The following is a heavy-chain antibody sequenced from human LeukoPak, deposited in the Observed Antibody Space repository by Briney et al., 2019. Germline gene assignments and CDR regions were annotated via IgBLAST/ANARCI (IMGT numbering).Heavy chain of an antibody. Sequence: SQTLSLTCTVSGGSISSGSYYWRWIRQPAGKGLEWIGRIYTIGSTNYNPSLKSRVTISVDTSKNQFSLKLSSVTAADTAVYYCARRNSSSWVPGAFDIWGQGTMVTVSS. CDR1: GGSISSGSYY. D-gene: IGHD6-13*01. CDR2: IYTIGST. V-gene: IGHV4-61*02. CDR3: ARRNSSSWVPGAFDI. J-gene: IGHJ3*02.